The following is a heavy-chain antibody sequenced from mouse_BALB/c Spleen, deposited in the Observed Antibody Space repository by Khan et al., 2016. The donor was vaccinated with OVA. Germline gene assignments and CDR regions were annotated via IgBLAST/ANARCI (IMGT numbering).Heavy chain of an antibody. CDR2: INTYTGEP. V-gene: IGHV9-3-1*01. Sequence: QIQLVQSGPELKKPGETVKISCKASGHTFTKYGMNWVKQAPGKGLKWMGWINTYTGEPTYADDFNGRFAFSLETSASTAYLQINNLKNEDTATYFCARPPYFSYVMDNGGQGTSVTVSS. D-gene: IGHD2-10*01. J-gene: IGHJ4*01. CDR3: ARPPYFSYVMDN. CDR1: GHTFTKYG.